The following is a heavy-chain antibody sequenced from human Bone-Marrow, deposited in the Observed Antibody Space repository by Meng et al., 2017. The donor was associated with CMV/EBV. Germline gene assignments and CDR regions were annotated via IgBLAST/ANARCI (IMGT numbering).Heavy chain of an antibody. CDR2: ISWNSGSI. CDR1: GFTFDDYA. J-gene: IGHJ4*02. CDR3: ARGFGAAVDIQEFDY. V-gene: IGHV3-9*01. D-gene: IGHD3-16*01. Sequence: GGSLRLSCAASGFTFDDYAMHWVRQAPGKGLEWVSGISWNSGSIGYADSVKGRFTISRDNAKNSLYLQMNSLRAEDTAVYFCARGFGAAVDIQEFDYWGQGTLVTVSS.